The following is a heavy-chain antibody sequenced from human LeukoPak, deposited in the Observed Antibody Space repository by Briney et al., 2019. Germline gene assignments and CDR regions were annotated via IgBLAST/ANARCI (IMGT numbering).Heavy chain of an antibody. V-gene: IGHV4-39*01. D-gene: IGHD6-6*01. CDR2: IYYSGST. CDR1: GGSISSYY. CDR3: ASGASSIAGSFDY. Sequence: SETLSLTCTVSGGSISSYYWSWIRQPPGKGLEWIGSIYYSGSTYYNPSLKSRVTISVDTSKNQFSLKLSSVTAADTAVYYCASGASSIAGSFDYWGQGTLVTVSS. J-gene: IGHJ4*02.